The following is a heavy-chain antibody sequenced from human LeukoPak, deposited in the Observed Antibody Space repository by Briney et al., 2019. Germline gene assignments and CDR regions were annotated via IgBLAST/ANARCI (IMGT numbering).Heavy chain of an antibody. J-gene: IGHJ6*03. CDR2: ISSSSSYI. V-gene: IGHV3-21*01. CDR1: GFTFSNYN. D-gene: IGHD6-19*01. CDR3: ARAFYSSGWYKEGYYYYYMDV. Sequence: PGGSLRLSCSASGFTFSNYNMNWVRQAPGKWLEWVSSISSSSSYIYYADSVKGRFTISRDNAKNSLYLQMNNLRAEDTAVYYCARAFYSSGWYKEGYYYYYMDVWGKGTTVTVSS.